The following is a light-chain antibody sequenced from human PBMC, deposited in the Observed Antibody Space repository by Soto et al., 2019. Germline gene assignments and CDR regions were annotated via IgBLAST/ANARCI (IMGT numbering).Light chain of an antibody. CDR3: CSYAGSYTYV. Sequence: QSALTQPRSVSGSPGPSVTISCTGTSSDVGGYNYVSWYQQHPRKAPKLMIYDVSKRPSGVPDRFSGYKSGNTASLTISGLLAEDEADYYCCSYAGSYTYVFGTGTKLTVL. CDR1: SSDVGGYNY. J-gene: IGLJ1*01. CDR2: DVS. V-gene: IGLV2-11*01.